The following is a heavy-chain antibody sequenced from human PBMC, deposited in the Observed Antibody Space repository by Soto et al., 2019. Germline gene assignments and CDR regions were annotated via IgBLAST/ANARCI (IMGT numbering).Heavy chain of an antibody. V-gene: IGHV3-30*04. CDR3: ARVRGNTAMVTDDY. CDR2: ISYDGSYT. Sequence: QVQLVESGGGVVQPGRSLRLSCAASGFTFNTYTMHWVRQAPHKGLEWVSVISYDGSYTAYADSVKGRFTISRDNSKDTRYLQMNSLRVEDTATYYCARVRGNTAMVTDDYWGPGTPVTVSS. CDR1: GFTFNTYT. D-gene: IGHD5-18*01. J-gene: IGHJ4*02.